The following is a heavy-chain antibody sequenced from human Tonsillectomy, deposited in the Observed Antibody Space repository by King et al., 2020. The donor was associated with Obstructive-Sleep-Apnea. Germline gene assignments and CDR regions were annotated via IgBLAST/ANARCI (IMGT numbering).Heavy chain of an antibody. Sequence: SLILPCSSCFLPVSSSSLPFFLPSPFTFLSFFSFLLFPRLRLGNGDSAKCRFHISRDNAKNSLYLQMNSLRAEDTALYYCAKDIGYSLTNQGFDYWGQGTLVTVSS. V-gene: IGHV3-9*01. CDR2: LLFPRLRL. D-gene: IGHD5-18*01. CDR1: FLPVSSSS. J-gene: IGHJ4*02. CDR3: AKDIGYSLTNQGFDY.